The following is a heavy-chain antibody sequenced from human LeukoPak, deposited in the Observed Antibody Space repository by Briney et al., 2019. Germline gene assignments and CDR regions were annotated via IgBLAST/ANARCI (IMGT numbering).Heavy chain of an antibody. V-gene: IGHV3-74*01. J-gene: IGHJ4*02. CDR1: GLTFSAYS. CDR2: INSDGSST. CDR3: ARRGATIGDY. D-gene: IGHD5-12*01. Sequence: GESLRLSCATSGLTFSAYSLSWLRQAPGKGLEWVSRINSDGSSTSYADSVKGRFTISRDNAKNTLYLQMNSLRAEDTAVYYCARRGATIGDYWGQGTLVTVSS.